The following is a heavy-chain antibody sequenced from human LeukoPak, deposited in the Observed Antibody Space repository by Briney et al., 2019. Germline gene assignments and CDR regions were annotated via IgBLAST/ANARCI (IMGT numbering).Heavy chain of an antibody. J-gene: IGHJ4*02. D-gene: IGHD6-13*01. CDR1: GYTFTGYH. Sequence: EASVKVSCKASGYTFTGYHMHWVRQAPGQGLEWMGWINPNSGGTNYAQKFQGRVTMTRDTSISTAYMELSRLRSDDTAVYYCARVPYSSSWYRSPHFDYWGQGTLVTVSS. CDR2: INPNSGGT. CDR3: ARVPYSSSWYRSPHFDY. V-gene: IGHV1-2*02.